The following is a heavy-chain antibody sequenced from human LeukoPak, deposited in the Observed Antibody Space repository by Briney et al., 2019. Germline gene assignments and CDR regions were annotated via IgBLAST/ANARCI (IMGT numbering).Heavy chain of an antibody. V-gene: IGHV1-46*01. CDR1: GYTFTSYY. CDR3: ARDLNSGYDFSWFDP. D-gene: IGHD5-12*01. CDR2: INPSGGST. Sequence: EASVKVSCKASGYTFTSYYMHWVRQAPGQGLEWMGIINPSGGSTSYAQKFQGRVTMTRDMSTSTVYMELSSLRSEDTAVYYCARDLNSGYDFSWFDPWGQGTLVTVSS. J-gene: IGHJ5*02.